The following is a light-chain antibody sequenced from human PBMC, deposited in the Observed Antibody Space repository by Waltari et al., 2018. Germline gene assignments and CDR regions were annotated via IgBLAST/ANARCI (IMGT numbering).Light chain of an antibody. CDR2: DVS. CDR3: SSYISSDTLEL. V-gene: IGLV2-14*03. CDR1: SSDLGGYNY. J-gene: IGLJ2*01. Sequence: HSALTQPASVSGSPGQSITISCTGTSSDLGGYNYVYWYQQHPGKTPKLMLHDVSNRPAGVSNRFSGSKSGNTASLTISGLQAEDEADYYCSSYISSDTLELFGGGTSLTVL.